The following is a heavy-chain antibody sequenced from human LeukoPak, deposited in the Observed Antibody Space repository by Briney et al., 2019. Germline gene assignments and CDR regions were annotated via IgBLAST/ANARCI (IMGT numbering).Heavy chain of an antibody. D-gene: IGHD3-22*01. V-gene: IGHV3-33*03. CDR1: GFTFSRYG. J-gene: IGHJ3*01. Sequence: GGSLRLSCVASGFTFSRYGMHWVRQAPGKGLEWVAIIWYDGSNKYYADSVKGRFTISRDTSKNTLYLQMDSLRAEDTAVYYCASGDTTGYSGDAFNVWGQGTMVTVSS. CDR2: IWYDGSNK. CDR3: ASGDTTGYSGDAFNV.